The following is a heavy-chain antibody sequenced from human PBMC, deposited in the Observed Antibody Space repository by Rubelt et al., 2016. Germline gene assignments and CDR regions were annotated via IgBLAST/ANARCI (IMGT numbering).Heavy chain of an antibody. J-gene: IGHJ4*02. Sequence: EVQLVESGGGLVQPGGSLRLSCAASGFTFSSYWMSWVRQAPGKGLEWVANIKQDGSEKYYVDSVKGRFTISRDNSKNKLYRQMNSLRAEETAVYYCAKEMDDILTGYYTGGVDYWGQGTLVTVSS. D-gene: IGHD3-9*01. CDR1: GFTFSSYW. V-gene: IGHV3-7*01. CDR3: AKEMDDILTGYYTGGVDY. CDR2: IKQDGSEK.